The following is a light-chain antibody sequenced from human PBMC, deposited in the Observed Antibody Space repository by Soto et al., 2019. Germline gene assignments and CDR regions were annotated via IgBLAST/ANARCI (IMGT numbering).Light chain of an antibody. Sequence: EVVLTQSPATISLSPLAGANVSGSASQSLSSYLAWYQQKPGQAHRLLIYDASNRATGIPARFSGSGSGTDFTLTIRSLEPEDFAVYYCQQSSNWPLVKFGKGHKVDNK. CDR1: QSLSSY. J-gene: IGKJ1*01. CDR2: DAS. CDR3: QQSSNWPLVK. V-gene: IGKV3-11*01.